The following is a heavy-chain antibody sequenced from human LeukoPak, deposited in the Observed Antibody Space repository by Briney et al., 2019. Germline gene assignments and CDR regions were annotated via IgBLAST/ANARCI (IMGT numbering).Heavy chain of an antibody. CDR1: GGSISSSSYY. CDR2: IYYSGST. Sequence: SSETLSLTCTVSGGSISSSSYYWGWIRQPPGKGLEWIGSIYYSGSTYYNPSLKSRVTISVDTSKNQFSLKLSSVTAADTAVYYCASGRDSYGLDYWGQGTLVTVSS. J-gene: IGHJ4*02. CDR3: ASGRDSYGLDY. D-gene: IGHD5-18*01. V-gene: IGHV4-39*07.